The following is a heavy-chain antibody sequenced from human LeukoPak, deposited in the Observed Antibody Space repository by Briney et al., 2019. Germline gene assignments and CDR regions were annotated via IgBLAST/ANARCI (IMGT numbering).Heavy chain of an antibody. CDR3: ARAAGGSRFNHFDY. CDR1: GASVSSGGYF. D-gene: IGHD6-13*01. J-gene: IGHJ4*02. V-gene: IGHV4-61*08. CDR2: IEYSGST. Sequence: PSETLSLTCTVAGASVSSGGYFWNWIRQSPGKGLEWIGYIEYSGSTNYDPSFKSRVTISDDTSKNQISLRLTSVNFADTAIYFCARAAGGSRFNHFDYWGQGTLVTVAS.